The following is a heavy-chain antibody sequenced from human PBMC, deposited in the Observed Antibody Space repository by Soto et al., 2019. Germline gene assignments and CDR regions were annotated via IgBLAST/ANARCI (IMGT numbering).Heavy chain of an antibody. V-gene: IGHV3-64D*06. Sequence: GGSLRLSCAVLGFTFSSYAMHWFRQAPGKGLQYVSSISSDGGSTYYADSVKGRFTISRDNSKNTLYLQMTSLRVEDTAVYYCVKDRYVDYWGQGTLVTVSS. CDR1: GFTFSSYA. J-gene: IGHJ4*02. CDR2: ISSDGGST. CDR3: VKDRYVDY.